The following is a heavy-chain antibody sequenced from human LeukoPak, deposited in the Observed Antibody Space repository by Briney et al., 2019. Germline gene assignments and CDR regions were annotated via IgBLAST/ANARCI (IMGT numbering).Heavy chain of an antibody. CDR3: ARDMPSTPYWRLGELSLPRGAFDI. V-gene: IGHV1-2*02. D-gene: IGHD3-16*02. CDR1: GYTFTGYY. CDR2: INPNSGGT. J-gene: IGHJ3*02. Sequence: ASVKVSCKASGYTFTGYYMHWVRQAPGQGLEWMGWINPNSGGTNYAQKFQGRVTMTRDTSISTAYMELSRLRSDDTAVYYCARDMPSTPYWRLGELSLPRGAFDIWGQGTMVTVSS.